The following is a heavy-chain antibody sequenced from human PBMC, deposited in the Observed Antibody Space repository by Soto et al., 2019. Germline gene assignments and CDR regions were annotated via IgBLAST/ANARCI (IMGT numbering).Heavy chain of an antibody. CDR2: IWYDGSNK. CDR3: AREGVTMALGEWFDP. D-gene: IGHD3-10*01. J-gene: IGHJ5*02. Sequence: QVQLVESGGGVVQPGRSLRLSCAASGFTFSSYGMHWVRQAPGKGLEWVAVIWYDGSNKYYADSVKGRFTISRDNSKNTLYLQMHSLRAEDTAVYYCAREGVTMALGEWFDPWGQGTLVTVSS. V-gene: IGHV3-33*01. CDR1: GFTFSSYG.